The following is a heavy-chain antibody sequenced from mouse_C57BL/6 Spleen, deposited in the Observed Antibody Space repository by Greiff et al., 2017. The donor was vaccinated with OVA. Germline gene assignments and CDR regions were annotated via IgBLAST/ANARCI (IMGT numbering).Heavy chain of an antibody. CDR3: ARLPYYSNFHFDY. D-gene: IGHD2-5*01. V-gene: IGHV5-17*01. CDR2: ISSGSSTI. Sequence: EVQLVESGGGLVKPGGSLKLSCAASGFTFSDYGMHWVRQAPEKGLEWVAYISSGSSTIYYADTVKGRFTISRDNAKNTLFLQMTSLRSEDTAMYYCARLPYYSNFHFDYWGQGTTLTVSS. CDR1: GFTFSDYG. J-gene: IGHJ2*01.